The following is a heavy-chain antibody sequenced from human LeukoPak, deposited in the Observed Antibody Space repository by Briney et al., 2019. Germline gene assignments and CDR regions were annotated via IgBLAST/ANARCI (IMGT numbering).Heavy chain of an antibody. V-gene: IGHV4-61*08. CDR3: ARYGGGIGEDWFDP. J-gene: IGHJ5*02. Sequence: SETLSLTCTVSGGSISSGGYYWSWIRQPPGKGLEWIVYIYYSGSTNYNPSLKSRVTISVDTSKNQFSLKLSSVTAADTAVYYCARYGGGIGEDWFDPWGQGTLVTVSS. D-gene: IGHD2-15*01. CDR1: GGSISSGGYY. CDR2: IYYSGST.